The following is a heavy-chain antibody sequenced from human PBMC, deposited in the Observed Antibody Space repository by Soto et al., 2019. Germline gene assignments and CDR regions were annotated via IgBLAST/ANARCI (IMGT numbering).Heavy chain of an antibody. CDR3: AKDSGQLPTYFDL. D-gene: IGHD2-2*01. CDR2: ITYDGGSK. J-gene: IGHJ4*02. Sequence: GGSLRLSCAASGFTFSHYDMHWVRQAPGKGLEWVAVITYDGGSKYYADSGKGRFTIARDNAKNTLYLDMSSLRDEDTAVYYCAKDSGQLPTYFDLWGQGNLVNVSS. CDR1: GFTFSHYD. V-gene: IGHV3-30*18.